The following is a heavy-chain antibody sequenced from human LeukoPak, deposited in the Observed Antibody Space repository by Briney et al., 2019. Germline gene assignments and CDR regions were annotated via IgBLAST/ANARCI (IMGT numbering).Heavy chain of an antibody. D-gene: IGHD2-2*01. V-gene: IGHV4-39*01. CDR1: GGSISSYY. J-gene: IGHJ4*02. CDR3: ARRVPFLSTDY. Sequence: PSETLSLTCTVSGGSISSYYWGWIRQPPGKGLEWIGSIYYSGSTYYNPSLKSRVTISVDTSKNQFSLKLSSVTAADMAVYYCARRVPFLSTDYWGQGTLVTVSS. CDR2: IYYSGST.